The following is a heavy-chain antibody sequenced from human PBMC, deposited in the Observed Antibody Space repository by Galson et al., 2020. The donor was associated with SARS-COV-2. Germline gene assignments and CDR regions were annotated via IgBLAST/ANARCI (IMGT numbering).Heavy chain of an antibody. D-gene: IGHD3-10*01. CDR1: GGSISSYY. J-gene: IGHJ4*02. Sequence: SETLSLTCTVSGGSISSYYWSWIRQPPGKGLEWIGYIYYSGSTNYNPSLKSRVTISVDTSKNQFSLKLSSVTAADTAVYYCARVKVHSKRVYFDYWGQGTLVTVSS. V-gene: IGHV4-59*13. CDR2: IYYSGST. CDR3: ARVKVHSKRVYFDY.